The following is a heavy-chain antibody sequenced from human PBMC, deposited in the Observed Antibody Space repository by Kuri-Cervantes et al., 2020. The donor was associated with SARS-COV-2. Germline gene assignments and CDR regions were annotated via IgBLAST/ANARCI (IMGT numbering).Heavy chain of an antibody. V-gene: IGHV3-30*03. D-gene: IGHD6-13*01. CDR2: ISYDGSNK. CDR3: ARWGRWQQLVEGYFDY. CDR1: GFTFSSYG. J-gene: IGHJ4*02. Sequence: GESLKISCAASGFTFSSYGMHWVRQAPGKGLEWVAVISYDGSNKYYADSVKGRFTISRDNSKNTLYLQMNSLRAEDTAVYYCARWGRWQQLVEGYFDYWGQGTLVTVSS.